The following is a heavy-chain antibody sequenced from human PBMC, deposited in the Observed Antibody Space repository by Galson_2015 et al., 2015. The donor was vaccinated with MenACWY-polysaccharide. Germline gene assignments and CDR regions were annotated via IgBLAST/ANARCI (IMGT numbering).Heavy chain of an antibody. CDR1: GFTFGDYA. V-gene: IGHV3-49*03. CDR2: IRCNASGETT. Sequence: SLRLSCAASGFTFGDYAMAWFRQAPGKGLEWVGFIRCNASGETTGYAASVKGKFTISRDDSKSTADLQMNSLQTEDTAIYYCTRDRPIGFWGQGTLVTLSS. CDR3: TRDRPIGF. J-gene: IGHJ4*02.